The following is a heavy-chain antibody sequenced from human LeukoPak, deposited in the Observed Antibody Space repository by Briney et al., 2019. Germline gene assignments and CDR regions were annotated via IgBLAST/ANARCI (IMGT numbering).Heavy chain of an antibody. D-gene: IGHD5/OR15-5a*01. Sequence: PSETLSLTCTVSGGSISSSSYYWGWIRQPPGKGLEWIGSIYYSGSTYYNPSLKSRVTISVDTFKNQFSLKLSSVTAADTAVYYCARHGGDIVSRPFDYWGQGTLVTVSS. CDR2: IYYSGST. CDR3: ARHGGDIVSRPFDY. J-gene: IGHJ4*02. CDR1: GGSISSSSYY. V-gene: IGHV4-39*01.